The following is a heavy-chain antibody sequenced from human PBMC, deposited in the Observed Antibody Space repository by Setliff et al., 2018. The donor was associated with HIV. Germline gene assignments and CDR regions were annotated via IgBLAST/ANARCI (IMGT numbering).Heavy chain of an antibody. J-gene: IGHJ6*03. D-gene: IGHD6-6*01. Sequence: PGGSLRLSCTTSGFPFADYPVTWVRQAPGKGLEWVGSISSTPSGATTDYAASVGGRLALSSDHSKGIAYLHMNNLQTDDTAVYYCTRDMRGGGMSFVRGQYSRSAVGGYYYYYMDVWGKGTTVTVSS. CDR1: GFPFADYP. CDR3: TRDMRGGGMSFVRGQYSRSAVGGYYYYYMDV. V-gene: IGHV3-49*04. CDR2: ISSTPSGATT.